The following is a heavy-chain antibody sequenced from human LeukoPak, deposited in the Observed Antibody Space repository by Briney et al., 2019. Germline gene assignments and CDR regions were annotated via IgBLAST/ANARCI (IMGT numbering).Heavy chain of an antibody. CDR2: ISGSGGST. V-gene: IGHV3-23*01. Sequence: GGSLRLSCAASGFTFSSYAMSWVRQAPGKGLGWVSAISGSGGSTYYADSVKGRFTISRDNPKNTLYLQMNSLRAEDTAVYYCAKDDSYGREYFDYWGQGTLVTVSS. D-gene: IGHD5-18*01. CDR3: AKDDSYGREYFDY. J-gene: IGHJ4*02. CDR1: GFTFSSYA.